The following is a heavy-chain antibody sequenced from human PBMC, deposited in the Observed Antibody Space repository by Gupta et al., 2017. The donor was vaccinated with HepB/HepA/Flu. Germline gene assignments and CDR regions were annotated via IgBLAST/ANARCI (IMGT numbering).Heavy chain of an antibody. CDR1: GFTFDDYA. Sequence: EVQLVESGGGLVQPGRSLRLSCAASGFTFDDYAMHWVRQAPGKGLEWVSGISWNNNTIGYADSVKGRFTISRDNAKNSLYLQMTSLRAEDTALYYCAKSRRITIFGGVDYWGQGTLVTVHS. D-gene: IGHD3-3*01. J-gene: IGHJ4*02. CDR3: AKSRRITIFGGVDY. CDR2: ISWNNNTI. V-gene: IGHV3-9*01.